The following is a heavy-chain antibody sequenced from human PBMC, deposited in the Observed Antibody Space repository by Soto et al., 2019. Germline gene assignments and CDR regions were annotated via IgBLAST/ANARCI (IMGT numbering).Heavy chain of an antibody. CDR2: IYTSGST. J-gene: IGHJ4*02. CDR1: GGSISCYY. V-gene: IGHV4-4*07. CDR3: AREGRGYIAAAGCKFDY. Sequence: PSETLSLTCTVSGGSISCYYWSWIRQPAGKGLEWIGRIYTSGSTNYNPSLKSRVTMSVDTSKNQFSLKLSSVTAADTAVYYCAREGRGYIAAAGCKFDYWGQGTLVTVSS. D-gene: IGHD6-13*01.